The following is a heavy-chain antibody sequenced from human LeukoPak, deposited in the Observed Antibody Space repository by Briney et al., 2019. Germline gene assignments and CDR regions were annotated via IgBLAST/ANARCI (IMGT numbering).Heavy chain of an antibody. CDR2: FDPEDGET. Sequence: ASVKVSCKVSGYTLTELSMHWVRQAPGKGLEWMGGFDPEDGETIYAQKSQGRVTMTEDTSTDTAYMELSSLRSEDTAVYYCATVPYYDSSGSEGDWGQGTLVTVSS. V-gene: IGHV1-24*01. D-gene: IGHD3-22*01. CDR3: ATVPYYDSSGSEGD. CDR1: GYTLTELS. J-gene: IGHJ4*02.